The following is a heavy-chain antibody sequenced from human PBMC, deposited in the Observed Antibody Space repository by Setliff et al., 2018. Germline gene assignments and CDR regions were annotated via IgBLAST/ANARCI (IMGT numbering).Heavy chain of an antibody. J-gene: IGHJ6*04. Sequence: PGESLKISCKESRDSFTNYWIIWVRQVPGKGLEWVAIIYPGDAEARYSPSFEGQVTVSVDKSISTAYLQLNSLRPSDTATYYCTRHPLRPGIAGYFYFIDVWGTGTTVTVSS. CDR1: RDSFTNYW. V-gene: IGHV5-51*01. D-gene: IGHD3-9*01. CDR2: IYPGDAEA. CDR3: TRHPLRPGIAGYFYFIDV.